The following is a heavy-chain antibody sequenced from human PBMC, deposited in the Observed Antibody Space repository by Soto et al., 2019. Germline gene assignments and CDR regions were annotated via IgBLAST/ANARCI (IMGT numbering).Heavy chain of an antibody. J-gene: IGHJ5*02. Sequence: GGSLRLSCAASGFTFSSYGMHWVRQAPGKGLEWVAVISYDGSNKYYADSVKGRFTISRDNSKNTLYLQMNSLRAEDTAVYYCAKDRTAPGYYYDSSGYPAGLPWFDPWGQGTLVTVSS. CDR3: AKDRTAPGYYYDSSGYPAGLPWFDP. CDR1: GFTFSSYG. CDR2: ISYDGSNK. D-gene: IGHD3-22*01. V-gene: IGHV3-30*18.